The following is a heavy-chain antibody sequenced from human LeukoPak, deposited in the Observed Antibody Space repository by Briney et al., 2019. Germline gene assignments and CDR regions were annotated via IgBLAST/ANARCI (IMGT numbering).Heavy chain of an antibody. Sequence: SQTLSLTRAISGDSVSSNSAAWNWIRQSPSSGLEWLGRTYYRSKWYNDYAVSVKSRITINPDTSKNQFSLQLNSVTPEDTAVYYCARACFAGCPWFDPWGQGTLVTVSS. V-gene: IGHV6-1*01. CDR2: TYYRSKWYN. D-gene: IGHD2-15*01. CDR3: ARACFAGCPWFDP. CDR1: GDSVSSNSAA. J-gene: IGHJ5*02.